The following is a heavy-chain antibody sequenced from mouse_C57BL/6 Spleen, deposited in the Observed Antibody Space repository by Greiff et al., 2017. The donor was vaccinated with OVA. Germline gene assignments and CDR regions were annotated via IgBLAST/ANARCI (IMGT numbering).Heavy chain of an antibody. CDR1: GYAFSSSW. CDR3: AREEAHFDY. J-gene: IGHJ2*01. Sequence: VQLQQSGPELVKPGASVKISCKASGYAFSSSWMNWVKQRPGKGLEWIGRIYPGDGDTNYNGKFKGKATLTADKSSSTAYMQLSSLTSEDSAVYFCAREEAHFDYWGQGTTLTVSS. CDR2: IYPGDGDT. D-gene: IGHD1-3*01. V-gene: IGHV1-82*01.